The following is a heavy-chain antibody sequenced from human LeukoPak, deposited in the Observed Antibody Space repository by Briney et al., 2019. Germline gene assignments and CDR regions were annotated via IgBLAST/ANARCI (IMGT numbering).Heavy chain of an antibody. CDR3: ASGREYSYGRFDY. J-gene: IGHJ4*02. CDR1: GGSISSYY. Sequence: SATLSLTCTVSGGSISSYYWSWIRQPAGKWLEWIVCIYVSVSTSYNPSLKGRVTMSVGTSKNQFSLKLSSVTAADTAVYYCASGREYSYGRFDYWGQGTLVTVSS. CDR2: IYVSVST. D-gene: IGHD5-18*01. V-gene: IGHV4-4*07.